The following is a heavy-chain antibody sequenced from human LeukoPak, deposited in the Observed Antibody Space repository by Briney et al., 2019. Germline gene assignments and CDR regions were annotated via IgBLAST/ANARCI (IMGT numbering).Heavy chain of an antibody. D-gene: IGHD3-3*01. CDR2: IIPIFGTA. CDR3: ARPDYDFWSGYNNWFDP. Sequence: SVKVSCKASRGTFISYAISWVRQAPGQGLEWMGGIIPIFGTANYAQKFQGRVTITADESTSTAYMELSSLRSEDTAVYYCARPDYDFWSGYNNWFDPWGQGTLVTVSS. CDR1: RGTFISYA. V-gene: IGHV1-69*13. J-gene: IGHJ5*02.